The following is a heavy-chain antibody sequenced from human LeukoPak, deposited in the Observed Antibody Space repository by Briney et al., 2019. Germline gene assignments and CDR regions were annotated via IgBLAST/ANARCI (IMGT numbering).Heavy chain of an antibody. CDR3: VRTIAVAVAFDY. J-gene: IGHJ4*02. D-gene: IGHD6-19*01. CDR1: GFTFSSYT. V-gene: IGHV3-64*01. CDR2: IGSNGGST. Sequence: SGGSLRLSCAASGFTFSSYTMHWVRQAPGKGLEHVSAIGSNGGSTYHANSVKGRFIITRDNSKNTLYLQMGSLRAEDMAVYYCVRTIAVAVAFDYWGQGTLVTVSS.